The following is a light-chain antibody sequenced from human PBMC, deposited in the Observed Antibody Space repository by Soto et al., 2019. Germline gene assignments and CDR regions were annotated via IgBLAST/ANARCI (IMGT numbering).Light chain of an antibody. Sequence: IHMTQSPSSLSASVGDRVTITCRASQRITTYLNWYQQKPGKAPKLLISTAATLQGGVPSRFSGSGSGTDFTLTITTLQPEDFATYFCQQSYSTPYTFGRGPSWRSN. J-gene: IGKJ2*01. CDR2: TAA. CDR3: QQSYSTPYT. CDR1: QRITTY. V-gene: IGKV1-39*01.